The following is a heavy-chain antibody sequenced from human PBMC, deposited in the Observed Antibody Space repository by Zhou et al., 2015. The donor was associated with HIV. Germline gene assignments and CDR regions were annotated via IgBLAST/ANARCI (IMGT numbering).Heavy chain of an antibody. J-gene: IGHJ4*02. CDR3: ARGGELDYDFWSSYLDY. Sequence: QVQLVESGGGVVQPGRSLRLSCAASGFTFSSYAMHWVRQAPGKGLEWVAVISYDGSNKYYADSVKGRFTISRDNSKNTLYLQMNSLRPEDTAVYYCARGGELDYDFWSSYLDYWGQGTLVTVSS. CDR1: GFTFSSYA. V-gene: IGHV3-30-3*01. D-gene: IGHD3-3*01. CDR2: ISYDGSNK.